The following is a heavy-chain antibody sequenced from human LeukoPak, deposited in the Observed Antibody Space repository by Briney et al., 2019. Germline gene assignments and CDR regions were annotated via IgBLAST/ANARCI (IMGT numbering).Heavy chain of an antibody. V-gene: IGHV3-48*02. Sequence: GGSLRLSCAASGFTSTQFGMHWVRQAPGKGLEWISFISSGDGATYYADSVKGRFTISRDNVKKSVFLQVNSLRDEDTAVYYCARDFRWSFDHWGQGTLVTVSS. CDR3: ARDFRWSFDH. D-gene: IGHD6-13*01. CDR1: GFTSTQFG. J-gene: IGHJ4*02. CDR2: ISSGDGAT.